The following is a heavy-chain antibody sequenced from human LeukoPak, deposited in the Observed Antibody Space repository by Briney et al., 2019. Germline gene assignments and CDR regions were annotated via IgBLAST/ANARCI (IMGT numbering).Heavy chain of an antibody. J-gene: IGHJ5*02. D-gene: IGHD2-8*01. CDR2: ISYDGSNK. CDR1: GFTFSSCA. CDR3: ARDYMMVNWFDP. Sequence: PGRTLRLSCAASGFTFSSCAMHCVCQAPGKGPARVAVISYDGSNKYYADSVKGRFTISRDNSKNTLYLQMNSLRAEDTAVYYCARDYMMVNWFDPWGQGTLVTVSS. V-gene: IGHV3-30-3*01.